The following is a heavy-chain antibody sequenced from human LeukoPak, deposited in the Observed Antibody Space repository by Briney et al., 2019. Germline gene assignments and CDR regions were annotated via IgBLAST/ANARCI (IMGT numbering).Heavy chain of an antibody. CDR2: ISSSGSTI. Sequence: GGSLRLSCAASGFTFSSYEMNWVRQAPGKGLEWVSYISSSGSTIYYADSVKGRFTISRDNAKNSLYLQMNSLRAEDTAVYYCARGIAKTTLNAFDLWGQGTMVTVSS. D-gene: IGHD4-11*01. J-gene: IGHJ3*01. V-gene: IGHV3-48*03. CDR3: ARGIAKTTLNAFDL. CDR1: GFTFSSYE.